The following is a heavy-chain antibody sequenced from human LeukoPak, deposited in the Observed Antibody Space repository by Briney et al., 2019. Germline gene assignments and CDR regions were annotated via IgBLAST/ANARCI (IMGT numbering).Heavy chain of an antibody. CDR2: ISAYNGNT. CDR1: GYTFTSYG. CDR3: ARDHGRYCSGGSHCNWFDP. Sequence: GASVKVSYKASGYTFTSYGISWVRQAPGQGLEWMGWISAYNGNTNYAQKLQGRVTMTTDTSTSTAYMELRSLRSDDTAVYYCARDHGRYCSGGSHCNWFDPWGQGTLVTVSS. D-gene: IGHD2-15*01. V-gene: IGHV1-18*01. J-gene: IGHJ5*02.